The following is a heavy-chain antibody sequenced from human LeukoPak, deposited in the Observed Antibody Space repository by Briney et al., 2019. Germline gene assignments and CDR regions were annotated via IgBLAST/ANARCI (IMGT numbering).Heavy chain of an antibody. J-gene: IGHJ2*01. Sequence: GGSLRLSCAASGFTFSSYSMIWVRQAPGKGLEWVSFISLASSYIYYADSVKGRFTIFRDNANNSLSLQMNSLRADDTAVYYCARGLAVLTVDWYFDLWGRGTLVTVSS. CDR2: ISLASSYI. D-gene: IGHD3-16*01. V-gene: IGHV3-21*01. CDR3: ARGLAVLTVDWYFDL. CDR1: GFTFSSYS.